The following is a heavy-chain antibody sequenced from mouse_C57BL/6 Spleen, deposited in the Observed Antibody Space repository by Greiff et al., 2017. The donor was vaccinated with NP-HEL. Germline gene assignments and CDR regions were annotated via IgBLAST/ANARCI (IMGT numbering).Heavy chain of an antibody. V-gene: IGHV1-78*01. Sequence: QVQLQQSDAELVKPGASVKISCKASGYTFTDHTIHWMKQRPEQGLEWIGSIYPRDGSTKYNEKFKGKATLTADKSSSTAYMQLNSLTSEDSAVYCCAMSGYYGALDYWGQGTSVPVSA. CDR1: GYTFTDHT. D-gene: IGHD2-3*01. CDR3: AMSGYYGALDY. J-gene: IGHJ4*01. CDR2: IYPRDGST.